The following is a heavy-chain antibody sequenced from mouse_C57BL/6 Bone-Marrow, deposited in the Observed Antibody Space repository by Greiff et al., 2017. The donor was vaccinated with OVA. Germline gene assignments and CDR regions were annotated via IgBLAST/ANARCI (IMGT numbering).Heavy chain of an antibody. CDR2: IWSGGST. D-gene: IGHD2-1*01. J-gene: IGHJ1*03. Sequence: QVQLKESGPGLVQPSQSLSITCTVSGFSLTSYGVHWVRQSPGKGLEWLGVIWSGGSTDYNAAFISRLSISKDNSKSQVFFKMNSLQADDTAIYYCARNRNYVRYWYFDVWGTGTTVTVSS. V-gene: IGHV2-2*01. CDR1: GFSLTSYG. CDR3: ARNRNYVRYWYFDV.